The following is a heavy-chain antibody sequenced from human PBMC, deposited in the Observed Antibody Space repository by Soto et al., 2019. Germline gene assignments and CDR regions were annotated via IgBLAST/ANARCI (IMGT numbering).Heavy chain of an antibody. CDR1: GFTFSSYA. CDR3: AKDWMGSGGMVRGVIDY. V-gene: IGHV3-23*01. Sequence: EVQLLESGGGLVQPGGSLRLSCAASGFTFSSYAMSWVRQAPGKELEWVSAISGSGGSTYYADSVKGRFTISRDNSKNTLYLQMNSLRAEDTAVYYCAKDWMGSGGMVRGVIDYWGQGTLVTVSS. J-gene: IGHJ4*02. D-gene: IGHD3-10*01. CDR2: ISGSGGST.